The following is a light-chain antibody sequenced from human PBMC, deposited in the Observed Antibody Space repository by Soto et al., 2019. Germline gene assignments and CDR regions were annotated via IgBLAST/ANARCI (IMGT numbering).Light chain of an antibody. V-gene: IGKV1-39*01. CDR2: ATS. J-gene: IGKJ1*01. Sequence: DIQMTQSPSSLSASVGDRVTITCRASQTIGSYLNWYQQTPGKAPKLLIYATSSLQSGVPSRFSGSGSGTDFTLTIGSLQPEDFATYYCQQSYRTPRTFGQGTKVEIK. CDR1: QTIGSY. CDR3: QQSYRTPRT.